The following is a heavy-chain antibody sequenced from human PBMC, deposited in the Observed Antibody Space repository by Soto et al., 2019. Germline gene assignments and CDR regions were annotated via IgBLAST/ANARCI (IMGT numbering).Heavy chain of an antibody. J-gene: IGHJ4*02. Sequence: EVHLVESGGGSVQPGGSLRISCGASGFTFGSYWMAWVRQAPGKGLVWVSRINGDGRITTYADSVKGRFTISRDNAGSTLYLKMNSLRVDDTAVYYCSRETLWFGESPKSGGQGTLVTVSS. CDR2: INGDGRIT. D-gene: IGHD3-10*01. CDR1: GFTFGSYW. V-gene: IGHV3-74*01. CDR3: SRETLWFGESPKS.